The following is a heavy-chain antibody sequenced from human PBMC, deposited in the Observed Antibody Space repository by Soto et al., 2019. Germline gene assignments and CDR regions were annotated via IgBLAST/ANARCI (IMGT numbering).Heavy chain of an antibody. CDR2: IYFRGTT. CDR1: GGSISSYY. CDR3: ARMNYYDTSGYPFDY. V-gene: IGHV4-59*01. Sequence: SETLSHTCTFSGGSISSYYWSWIRQPPGKGLEWIGYIYFRGTTNYNPSLKSRVTMSADTSKNQFSLKLNSVTAVDTAVYYCARMNYYDTSGYPFDYWGQGMMVTVSS. J-gene: IGHJ4*02. D-gene: IGHD3-22*01.